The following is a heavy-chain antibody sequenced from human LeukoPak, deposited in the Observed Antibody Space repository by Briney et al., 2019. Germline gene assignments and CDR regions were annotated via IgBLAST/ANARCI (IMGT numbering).Heavy chain of an antibody. CDR1: GFNFSSYG. CDR3: AKHHGDYYYYLDV. V-gene: IGHV3-30*02. J-gene: IGHJ6*03. Sequence: GGSLRLSCAASGFNFSSYGMHWVRQAPGKGLEWVAFIRYDGSNKYYADSVKGRFTISRDNSKDTLYLQMNSLRAEDTAVYYCAKHHGDYYYYLDVWGKGTTVTVSS. CDR2: IRYDGSNK. D-gene: IGHD3-16*01.